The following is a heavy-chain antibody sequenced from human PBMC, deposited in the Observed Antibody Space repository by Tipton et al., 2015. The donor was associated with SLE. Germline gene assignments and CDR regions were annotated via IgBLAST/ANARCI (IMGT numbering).Heavy chain of an antibody. CDR2: IYTSGST. Sequence: TLSLTCTVSGGSISSYYWSWIRQPAGKGLEWIGRIYTSGSTNYNPSLKSRVTMSVDTSKNQFSLKLSSVTAADTAVYYCARGCSGALGNWFDPWGQGTLVTVSS. V-gene: IGHV4-4*07. CDR3: ARGCSGALGNWFDP. J-gene: IGHJ5*02. CDR1: GGSISSYY. D-gene: IGHD2-15*01.